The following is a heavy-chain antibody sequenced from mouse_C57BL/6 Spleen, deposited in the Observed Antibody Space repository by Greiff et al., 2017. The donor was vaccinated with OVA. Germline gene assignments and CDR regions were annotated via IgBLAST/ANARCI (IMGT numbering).Heavy chain of an antibody. Sequence: EVKLQESGPELVKPGASVKISCKASGYSFTGYYMNWVKQSPEKSLEWIGEINPSTGGTTYNQKFKAKATLTVDKSSSTAYMQLKSLTSEDSAVYYCARSPPTVVAKAMDYWGQGTSVTVSS. V-gene: IGHV1-42*01. CDR3: ARSPPTVVAKAMDY. CDR1: GYSFTGYY. D-gene: IGHD1-1*01. CDR2: INPSTGGT. J-gene: IGHJ4*01.